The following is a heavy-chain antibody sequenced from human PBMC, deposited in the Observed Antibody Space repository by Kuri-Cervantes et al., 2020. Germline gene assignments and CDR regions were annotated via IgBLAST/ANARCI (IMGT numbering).Heavy chain of an antibody. J-gene: IGHJ6*02. CDR3: ARARWFGELFHQKSYGMDV. CDR2: ISWNSGSI. Sequence: GGSLRLSCAASGFTFDDYAMHWVRQAPGKGLDWVSGISWNSGSIGYADSVKGRFTISRDNAKNSLYLQMNSPRAEDTALYYCARARWFGELFHQKSYGMDVWGQGTTVTVSS. D-gene: IGHD3-10*01. CDR1: GFTFDDYA. V-gene: IGHV3-9*01.